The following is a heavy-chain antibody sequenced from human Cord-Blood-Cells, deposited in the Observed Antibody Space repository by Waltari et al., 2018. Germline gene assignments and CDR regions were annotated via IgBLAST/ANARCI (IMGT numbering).Heavy chain of an antibody. J-gene: IGHJ4*02. CDR3: ARDKGGIAAAGDY. Sequence: QVQLVESGGGVVQPGRSLRLSCAASGFTFSSYGMHWVRQAPGKGLEWVAVIWYDGSNKDYADSVKGLFTISRDNSKNALYLQMNSLRAEDTAVYYCARDKGGIAAAGDYWGQGTLVTVSS. D-gene: IGHD6-13*01. CDR2: IWYDGSNK. CDR1: GFTFSSYG. V-gene: IGHV3-33*01.